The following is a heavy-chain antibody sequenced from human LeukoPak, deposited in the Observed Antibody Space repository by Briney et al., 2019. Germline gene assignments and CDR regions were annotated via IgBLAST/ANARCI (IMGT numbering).Heavy chain of an antibody. V-gene: IGHV1-2*02. Sequence: ASVKVSCKASGYTFTSYYMHWVRQAPGQGLEWMGWINPNSGGTNYAQKFQGRVTMTRDTSISTAYMELSRLRSDDTAVYYCARVISGSRPFDYWGQGTLVTVSS. CDR2: INPNSGGT. CDR3: ARVISGSRPFDY. D-gene: IGHD3-10*01. J-gene: IGHJ4*02. CDR1: GYTFTSYY.